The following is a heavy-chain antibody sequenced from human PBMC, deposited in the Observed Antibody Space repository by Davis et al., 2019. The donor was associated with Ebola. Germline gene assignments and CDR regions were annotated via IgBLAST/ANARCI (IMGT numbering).Heavy chain of an antibody. CDR3: ARTAPYYYYGMDV. V-gene: IGHV4-39*07. Sequence: MPGGSLRLSCTVSGGSISSSSYYWGWIRQPPGKGLEWIGSIYYSGSTYYNPSLKSRVTISVDTSKNQFSLKLSSVTAADTAVYYCARTAPYYYYGMDVWGQGTTVTVSS. CDR2: IYYSGST. J-gene: IGHJ6*02. CDR1: GGSISSSSYY.